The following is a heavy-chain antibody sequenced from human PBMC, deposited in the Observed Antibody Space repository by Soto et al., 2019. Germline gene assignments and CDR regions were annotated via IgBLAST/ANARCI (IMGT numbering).Heavy chain of an antibody. V-gene: IGHV4-34*01. CDR3: AISGYSYGYLFDY. CDR1: GGSFSGYY. J-gene: IGHJ4*02. CDR2: INHSGST. D-gene: IGHD5-18*01. Sequence: QVQLQQWGAGLLKPSETLSLTCAVYGGSFSGYYWSWIRQPPGKGLEWIGEINHSGSTNYNPSLKSRVTISVDTSKNQCSLKLSSVTAADTAVYYCAISGYSYGYLFDYWGQGTLVTVSS.